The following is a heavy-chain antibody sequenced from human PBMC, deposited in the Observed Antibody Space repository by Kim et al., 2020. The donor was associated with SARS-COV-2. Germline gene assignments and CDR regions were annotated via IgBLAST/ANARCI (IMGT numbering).Heavy chain of an antibody. CDR1: GYTFTSYG. Sequence: ASVKVSCKASGYTFTSYGISWVRQAPGQGLEWMGWISAYNGNTNYAQKLQGRVTMTTDTSTSTAYMELRSLRSDDTAVYYCARWQLGNPYYYYGMDVWGQGTTVTVSS. V-gene: IGHV1-18*04. CDR2: ISAYNGNT. D-gene: IGHD6-13*01. J-gene: IGHJ6*02. CDR3: ARWQLGNPYYYYGMDV.